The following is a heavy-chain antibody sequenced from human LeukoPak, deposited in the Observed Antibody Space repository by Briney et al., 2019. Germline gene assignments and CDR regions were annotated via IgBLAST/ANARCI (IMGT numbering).Heavy chain of an antibody. CDR3: ARSDWGRYGMDV. Sequence: SQTLSLTCTVSGGSISSGGYYWSWIRQHPGKGLEWIGYIYYSGSTNYNPSLKSRVTISVDTSKNQFSLKLSSVTAADTAVYYCARSDWGRYGMDVWGQGTTVTVSS. CDR2: IYYSGST. D-gene: IGHD7-27*01. V-gene: IGHV4-61*08. CDR1: GGSISSGGYY. J-gene: IGHJ6*02.